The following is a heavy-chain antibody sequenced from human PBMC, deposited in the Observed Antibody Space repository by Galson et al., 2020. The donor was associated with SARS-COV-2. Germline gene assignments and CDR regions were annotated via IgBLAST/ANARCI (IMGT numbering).Heavy chain of an antibody. CDR1: GGSISSYY. CDR3: ARWTTMIVD. D-gene: IGHD3-22*01. Sequence: ETSETLSLTCTVSGGSISSYYWSWIRQPPGKGLEWIGYIYYSGSTNYNPSLKSRVTISVDTSKNQFSLKLSSVTAADTAVYYCARWTTMIVDWGQGTLVTVSS. J-gene: IGHJ4*02. V-gene: IGHV4-59*01. CDR2: IYYSGST.